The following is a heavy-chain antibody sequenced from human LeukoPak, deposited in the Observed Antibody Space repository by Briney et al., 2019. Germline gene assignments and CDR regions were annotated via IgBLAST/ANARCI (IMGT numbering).Heavy chain of an antibody. CDR2: ISGSGGST. D-gene: IGHD6-19*01. CDR3: AKDSRIAVAGLGGY. J-gene: IGHJ4*02. V-gene: IGHV3-23*01. Sequence: GASLRLSCAASGFTFSSYAMSWVRQAPGKGLEWVSAISGSGGSTYYADSVKGRFTISRDNSKNTLYLQMNSLRAEDTAVYYCAKDSRIAVAGLGGYWGQGTLVTVSS. CDR1: GFTFSSYA.